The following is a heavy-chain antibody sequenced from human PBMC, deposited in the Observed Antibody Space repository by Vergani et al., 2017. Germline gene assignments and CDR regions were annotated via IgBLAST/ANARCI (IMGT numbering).Heavy chain of an antibody. V-gene: IGHV1-8*01. D-gene: IGHD3-3*01. CDR2: MNPNSGNT. CDR3: ARAYYDFWSGYYNAFDI. CDR1: GYTFTSYD. Sequence: QVQLVQSGAEVKKPGASVKVSCKASGYTFTSYDINWVRPATGQGLEWMGWMNPNSGNTGYAQKFQGRVTMTRNTSISTAYMELSSLRSEDTAVYYCARAYYDFWSGYYNAFDIWGQGTMVTVSS. J-gene: IGHJ3*02.